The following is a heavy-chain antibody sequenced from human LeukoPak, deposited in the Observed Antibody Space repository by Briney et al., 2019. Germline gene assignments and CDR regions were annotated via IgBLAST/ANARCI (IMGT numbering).Heavy chain of an antibody. CDR3: ARGPDVLTGYYGDY. J-gene: IGHJ4*02. CDR2: INPNSGGT. Sequence: ASVKVSCKASGYTFTGYYMHWVRQAPGQGLEWMGWINPNSGGTNYAQKFQGWVTMTRDTSISTAYMELTRLRSDDTAVYYCARGPDVLTGYYGDYWGQGTPVTVSS. D-gene: IGHD3-9*01. CDR1: GYTFTGYY. V-gene: IGHV1-2*04.